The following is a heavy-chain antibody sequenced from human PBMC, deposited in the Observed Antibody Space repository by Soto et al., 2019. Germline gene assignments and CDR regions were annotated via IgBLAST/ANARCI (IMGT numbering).Heavy chain of an antibody. CDR3: ARVSVVYARHYYYYYYGMDV. CDR1: GGSISSGDYY. J-gene: IGHJ6*02. Sequence: SETLSLTCTVSGGSISSGDYYWSWIRQPPGKGLEWIGYIYYSGSTYYNPSLKSRVTISVDTSKNQFSLKLSSVTAADTAVYYCARVSVVYARHYYYYYYGMDVWGQGTTVTVSS. D-gene: IGHD2-8*02. CDR2: IYYSGST. V-gene: IGHV4-30-4*01.